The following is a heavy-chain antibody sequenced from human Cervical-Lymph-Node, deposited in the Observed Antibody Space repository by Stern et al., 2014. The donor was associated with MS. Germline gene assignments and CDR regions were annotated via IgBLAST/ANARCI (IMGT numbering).Heavy chain of an antibody. Sequence: VQLVESGGGVVQPGRSLRLSCAASGFTFSSYAMHWVRQAPGKGLEWVAVISYDGSNKYYADSVKGRFTISRDNSKNTLYLQMNSLRAEDTAVYYCVIAAAGYYFDYWGQGTLVTVSS. J-gene: IGHJ4*02. D-gene: IGHD6-13*01. CDR2: ISYDGSNK. CDR3: VIAAAGYYFDY. V-gene: IGHV3-30-3*01. CDR1: GFTFSSYA.